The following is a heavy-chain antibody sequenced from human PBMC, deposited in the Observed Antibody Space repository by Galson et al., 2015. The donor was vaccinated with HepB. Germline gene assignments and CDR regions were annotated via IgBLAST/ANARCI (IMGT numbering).Heavy chain of an antibody. CDR2: IRSKTYGGTT. V-gene: IGHV3-49*03. D-gene: IGHD3-3*01. CDR1: GFTFGDYA. Sequence: SLRLSCAASGFTFGDYAVSWFRQAPGKGLEWVGFIRSKTYGGTTEYAASVKGRFTISRDDSKSIVYLQMNSLKIEDTAVYYCTSSAGVDFWSGYREKPKYYYYGMDVWGQGTTVTVSS. J-gene: IGHJ6*02. CDR3: TSSAGVDFWSGYREKPKYYYYGMDV.